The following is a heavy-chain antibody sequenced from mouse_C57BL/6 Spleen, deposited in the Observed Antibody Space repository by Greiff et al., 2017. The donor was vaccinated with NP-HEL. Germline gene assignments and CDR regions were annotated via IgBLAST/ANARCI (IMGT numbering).Heavy chain of an antibody. D-gene: IGHD1-2*01. CDR1: GYSFTDYN. J-gene: IGHJ4*01. V-gene: IGHV1-39*01. CDR3: ARSYYGRYYYAMDY. CDR2: INPNYGTT. Sequence: VHVKQSGPELVKPGASVKISCKASGYSFTDYNMNWVKQSNGKSLEWIGVINPNYGTTSYNQKFKGKATLTVDQSSSTAYMQLNSLTSEDSAVYYCARSYYGRYYYAMDYWGQGTSVTVSS.